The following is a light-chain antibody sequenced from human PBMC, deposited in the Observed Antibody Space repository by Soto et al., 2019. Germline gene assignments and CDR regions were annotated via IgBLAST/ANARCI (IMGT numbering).Light chain of an antibody. Sequence: QSVLTQPPSASGTPGQRVTISCSGGSSNIETNYIYWYQQLPGTAPKLLIYRNDQRPSGVPDRFSASKSGTSTSLAISGLRSEDEADYYCAAWDASLSAWMFGGGTQLTVL. CDR1: SSNIETNY. CDR3: AAWDASLSAWM. J-gene: IGLJ3*02. CDR2: RND. V-gene: IGLV1-47*01.